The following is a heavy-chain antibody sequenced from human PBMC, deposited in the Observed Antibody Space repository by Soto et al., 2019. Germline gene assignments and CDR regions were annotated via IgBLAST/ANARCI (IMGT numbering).Heavy chain of an antibody. CDR3: ARRQYSSSWRPQKSSHYWFDP. Sequence: SETLSLTCAVYGGSFSGYYWSWIRQPPGKGLEWIGEINHSGSTNYNPSLKSRVTISVDTSKNQFSLKLSSVTAADTAVYYCARRQYSSSWRPQKSSHYWFDPWGQGTLVTVSS. J-gene: IGHJ5*02. D-gene: IGHD6-13*01. CDR1: GGSFSGYY. CDR2: INHSGST. V-gene: IGHV4-34*01.